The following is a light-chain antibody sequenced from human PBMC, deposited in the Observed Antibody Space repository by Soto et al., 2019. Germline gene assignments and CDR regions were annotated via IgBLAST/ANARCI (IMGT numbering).Light chain of an antibody. V-gene: IGKV3-11*01. Sequence: EIVLTQSPGTLSLSPGERATLSCRASQSVSIYLAWYQQKPGQAPRLLIYDASNRATGIPARFSGSGSGTDFTLTISSLEPEHFAVYYSQQRSNWPPQITFGQGTRLEIK. CDR3: QQRSNWPPQIT. CDR1: QSVSIY. J-gene: IGKJ5*01. CDR2: DAS.